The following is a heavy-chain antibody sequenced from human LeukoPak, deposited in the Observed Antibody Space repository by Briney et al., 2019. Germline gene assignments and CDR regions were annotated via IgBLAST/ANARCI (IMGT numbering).Heavy chain of an antibody. CDR2: ISGSGGST. Sequence: GGSLGLSCAASGFTVSSNYMSWVRQAPGKGLEWVSAISGSGGSTYYADSVKGRFTISRDNSKNTLYLQMNSLRAEDTAVYYCAKDRVVPGYWGQGTLVTVSS. V-gene: IGHV3-23*01. J-gene: IGHJ4*02. CDR3: AKDRVVPGY. CDR1: GFTVSSNY. D-gene: IGHD2-15*01.